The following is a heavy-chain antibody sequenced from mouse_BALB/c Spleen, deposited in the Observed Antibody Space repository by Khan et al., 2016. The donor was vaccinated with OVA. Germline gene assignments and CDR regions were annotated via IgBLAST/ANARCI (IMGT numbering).Heavy chain of an antibody. CDR3: ARNRDGGSYWYFAV. CDR2: MWGGGST. V-gene: IGHV2-6-4*01. D-gene: IGHD3-3*01. CDR1: GFSLSRYS. Sequence: QVQLKESGPGLVAPSQSLSITCTVSGFSLSRYSVHWVRQPPGKGLEWLGSMWGGGSTDYNSALKYRLSTSKDNTKSHDFLKMNSLQTDDTAMYYCARNRDGGSYWYFAVWGAGTTVTVSS. J-gene: IGHJ1*01.